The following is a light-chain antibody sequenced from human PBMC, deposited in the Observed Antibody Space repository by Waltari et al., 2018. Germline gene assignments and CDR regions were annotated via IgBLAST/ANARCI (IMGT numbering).Light chain of an antibody. J-gene: IGKJ2*01. CDR3: QQYNTYSS. CDR2: KAS. Sequence: DIQMTQSPSSLSASVVDRVTITCRASQSISNWLAWYQQKPGKAPILLIYKASSLKSGVPSRFSGSGSGTQFTLTISSLQPGDFATYYCQQYNTYSSFGQGTKLEIK. V-gene: IGKV1-5*03. CDR1: QSISNW.